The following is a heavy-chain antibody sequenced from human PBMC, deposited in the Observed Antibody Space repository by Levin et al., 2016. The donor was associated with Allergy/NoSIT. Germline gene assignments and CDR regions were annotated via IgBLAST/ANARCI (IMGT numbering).Heavy chain of an antibody. CDR3: ARHRAGPYYLGMDA. V-gene: IGHV1-3*04. CDR2: INTGPGNT. J-gene: IGHJ6*02. CDR1: GYTFTTYS. Sequence: ASVKVSCKASGYTFTTYSIQWVRRAPGQRFEWMGWINTGPGNTKYSQKFQGRVTISRDTSASTAYLELSRLTSEDTAIYYCARHRAGPYYLGMDAWGQGTTVTVSS. D-gene: IGHD1-14*01.